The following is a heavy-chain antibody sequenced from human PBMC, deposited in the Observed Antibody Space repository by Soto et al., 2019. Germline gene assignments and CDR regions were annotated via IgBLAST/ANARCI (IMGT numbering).Heavy chain of an antibody. D-gene: IGHD2-2*02. CDR3: AKGGIVVVPAAIHGYYYYYGMDV. V-gene: IGHV3-23*01. Sequence: EVQLLESGGGLVQPGGSLRLSCAASGFTFSSYAMSWVRQAPGKGLEWVSAISGSGGSTYYADSVKGRFTISKDNSKNTLYLQMNSRRAEDTAVYYCAKGGIVVVPAAIHGYYYYYGMDVWGQGTTVTVS. J-gene: IGHJ6*02. CDR2: ISGSGGST. CDR1: GFTFSSYA.